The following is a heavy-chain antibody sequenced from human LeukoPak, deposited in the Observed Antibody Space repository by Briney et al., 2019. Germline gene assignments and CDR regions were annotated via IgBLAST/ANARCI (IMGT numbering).Heavy chain of an antibody. V-gene: IGHV1-69*01. J-gene: IGHJ3*02. Sequence: GSSVKVSCKASGGTFSSYAISWVRQAPGQGLEWMGGIIPIFGTANYAQKFQGRVTITADESTSTAYMELSSLRSEDTAVYYCARSYYYGSGSYPHDAFDIWGQGKMVTVSS. CDR1: GGTFSSYA. D-gene: IGHD3-10*01. CDR3: ARSYYYGSGSYPHDAFDI. CDR2: IIPIFGTA.